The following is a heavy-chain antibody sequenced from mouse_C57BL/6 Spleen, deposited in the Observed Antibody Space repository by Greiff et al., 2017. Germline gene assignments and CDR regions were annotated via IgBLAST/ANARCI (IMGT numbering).Heavy chain of an antibody. CDR1: GYTFTSYW. Sequence: VQLQQPGTELVKPGASVKLSCKASGYTFTSYWMHWVKQRPGQGLEWIGNINPSNGGTNYNEKFKSKATLTVDKPSSTAYMQLSSLTSEDSAVYYCARDDGYYPYYFDYWGQGTTLTVSS. CDR2: INPSNGGT. J-gene: IGHJ2*01. D-gene: IGHD2-3*01. CDR3: ARDDGYYPYYFDY. V-gene: IGHV1-53*01.